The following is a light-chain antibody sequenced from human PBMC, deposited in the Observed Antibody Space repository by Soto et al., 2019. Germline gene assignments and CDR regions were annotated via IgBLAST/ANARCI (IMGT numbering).Light chain of an antibody. V-gene: IGKV1-39*01. CDR1: QSISSY. CDR3: QQTYITPRT. Sequence: DIQMTQSPSSLSASVGDRVTITCRASQSISSYLKWYQQKPGKAPNLLIYAASNVQSEVPPRFSGSGSGTDFTLTISSLPSEDFATYYCQQTYITPRTSDQGTKVDI. J-gene: IGKJ1*01. CDR2: AAS.